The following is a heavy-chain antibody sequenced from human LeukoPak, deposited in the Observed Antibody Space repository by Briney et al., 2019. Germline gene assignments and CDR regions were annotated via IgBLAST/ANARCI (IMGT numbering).Heavy chain of an antibody. Sequence: ETLSLTCAVYGGSFSGYYWSWIRQPPGKGLEWVSSIGTSSSYIYYADSVKGRFTISRDNAKKSLYLQMNSLRADDTAVYYCARGASVVAGNDNAFDIWGQGTMVTVSS. V-gene: IGHV3-21*01. CDR1: GGSFSGYY. J-gene: IGHJ3*02. CDR2: IGTSSSYI. CDR3: ARGASVVAGNDNAFDI. D-gene: IGHD6-19*01.